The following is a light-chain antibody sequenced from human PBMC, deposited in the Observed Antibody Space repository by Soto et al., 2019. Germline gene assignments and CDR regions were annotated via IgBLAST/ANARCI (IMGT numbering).Light chain of an antibody. CDR1: QSVSSN. V-gene: IGKV3-15*01. CDR2: GAS. J-gene: IGKJ1*01. Sequence: EIVMTQSPAPLSVSPGERATLSCRASQSVSSNLAWYQQQPGQAPRLLISGASTRATGIPARFSGSGSGTEFTLTISSLQSEDVAVYYCQQYNNWPRTLGQGTKVDIK. CDR3: QQYNNWPRT.